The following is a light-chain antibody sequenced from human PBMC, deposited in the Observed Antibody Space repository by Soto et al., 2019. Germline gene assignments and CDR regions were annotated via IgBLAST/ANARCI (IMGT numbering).Light chain of an antibody. Sequence: DIVLTQSPATLSLPQGERASLSCRASQSVSSSHLAWYQQKPGQAPRLLIYGASNRATSIPDRFSGSGSGTDFTLTISRLEAEDYAVYYCQQYGHSLWTFGQGTKVDIK. CDR3: QQYGHSLWT. J-gene: IGKJ1*01. CDR2: GAS. CDR1: QSVSSSH. V-gene: IGKV3-20*01.